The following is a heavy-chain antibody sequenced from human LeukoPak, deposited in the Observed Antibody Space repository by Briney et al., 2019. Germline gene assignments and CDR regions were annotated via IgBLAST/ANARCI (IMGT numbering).Heavy chain of an antibody. D-gene: IGHD3-22*01. CDR2: ISGSGGST. CDR3: AKEALMDSSGYPDAFDI. J-gene: IGHJ3*02. Sequence: GGSLRLSCAASGFTFSNYGMHWVRQAPGKGLEWVSAISGSGGSTYYADSVKGRFTISRDNSKNTLYLQMNSLRAEDTAVYYCAKEALMDSSGYPDAFDIWGQGTMVTVSS. CDR1: GFTFSNYG. V-gene: IGHV3-23*01.